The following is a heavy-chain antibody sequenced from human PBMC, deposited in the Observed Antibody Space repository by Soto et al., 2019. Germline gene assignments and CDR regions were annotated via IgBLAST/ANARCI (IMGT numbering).Heavy chain of an antibody. CDR2: AYYCEST. CDR1: GGSPRSRTYQ. V-gene: IGHV4-39*01. Sequence: QSVTGTLSGGSPRSRTYQLGLIRPPPGRGLGWIGSAYYCESTYYNPSPKSRVAVSVDTSKNQFSLKVTSVTAADTAVYYCARHRNWKVDYWGQGTLVTVSS. D-gene: IGHD1-1*01. J-gene: IGHJ4*02. CDR3: ARHRNWKVDY.